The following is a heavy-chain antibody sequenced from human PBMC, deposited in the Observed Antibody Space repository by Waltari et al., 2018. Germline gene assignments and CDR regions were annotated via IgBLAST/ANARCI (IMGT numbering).Heavy chain of an antibody. CDR1: GGTFSSYA. J-gene: IGHJ4*02. CDR3: ARDGQNGIWNDGGSDY. CDR2: IIPIFGTA. Sequence: QVQLVQSGAEVKKPGSSVKVSCKASGGTFSSYAISWVRQAPGQGLEWMGRIIPIFGTANYAQKFQGRVTITVDKSTSTAYMELSSLRSEDTAVYYCARDGQNGIWNDGGSDYWGQGTLVTVSS. D-gene: IGHD1-1*01. V-gene: IGHV1-69*08.